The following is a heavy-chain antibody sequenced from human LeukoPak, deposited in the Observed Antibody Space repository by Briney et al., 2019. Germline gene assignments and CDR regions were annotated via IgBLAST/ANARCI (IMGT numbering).Heavy chain of an antibody. V-gene: IGHV3-7*01. CDR2: INQDGSAK. Sequence: GGSLRLSCAVSGFTFSDFWMSWVRQAPGKGLEWVTNINQDGSAKFYVDSVKGRFTVSRDNAKNSLYLQMNSLRAEDTAVYYCAKWNHVGTAARRSYYFDYWGQGTLVTVSS. CDR1: GFTFSDFW. J-gene: IGHJ4*02. D-gene: IGHD6-6*01. CDR3: AKWNHVGTAARRSYYFDY.